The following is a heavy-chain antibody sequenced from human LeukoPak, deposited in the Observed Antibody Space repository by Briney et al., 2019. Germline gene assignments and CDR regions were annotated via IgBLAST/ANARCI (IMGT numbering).Heavy chain of an antibody. Sequence: GGSLRLSSAASGFTFSSYAMNWVRQAPGKGLEWVSTTSGSGTTTHHADSVKGRFTISRDNSKSTLYLQMNSLRAEDTAVYYCAKGGRVAAASEVDYWGQGTLVTVSS. CDR2: TSGSGTTT. J-gene: IGHJ4*02. CDR3: AKGGRVAAASEVDY. V-gene: IGHV3-23*01. D-gene: IGHD6-13*01. CDR1: GFTFSSYA.